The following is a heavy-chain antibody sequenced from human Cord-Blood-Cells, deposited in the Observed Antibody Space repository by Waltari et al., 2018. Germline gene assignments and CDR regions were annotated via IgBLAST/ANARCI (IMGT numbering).Heavy chain of an antibody. CDR3: ARGGGNAASSVIDP. CDR1: GGSFSGYY. CDR2: INHSGST. V-gene: IGHV4-34*01. J-gene: IGHJ5*02. Sequence: QVQLQQWGAGLLKPSETLSLTCAVYGGSFSGYYWSWIRQPPGKELEWIGEINHSGSTNYNPALKSRVTISVDTSKNQFSLKLSSVTAADTAVYYCARGGGNAASSVIDPWGQGTLVTVSS. D-gene: IGHD2-15*01.